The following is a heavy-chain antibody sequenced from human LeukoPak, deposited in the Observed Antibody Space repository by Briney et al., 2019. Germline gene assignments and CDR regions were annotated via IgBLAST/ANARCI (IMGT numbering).Heavy chain of an antibody. CDR2: IYYSGST. V-gene: IGHV4-30-4*01. D-gene: IGHD2-15*01. CDR3: ARVCIGGYNDAFDI. J-gene: IGHJ3*02. Sequence: SPSETLSLTCTVSGGSISSGDYYWSWIRQPPGKGLEWIGYIYYSGSTYYNPSLKSRVTISVDTSKNQFSLKLSSVTAADTAVYYCARVCIGGYNDAFDIWGQETMVTVSS. CDR1: GGSISSGDYY.